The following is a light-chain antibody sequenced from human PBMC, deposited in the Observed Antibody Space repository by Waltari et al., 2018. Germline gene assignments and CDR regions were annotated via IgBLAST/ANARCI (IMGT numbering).Light chain of an antibody. J-gene: IGLJ1*01. CDR1: SSNIGSNT. CDR2: TNN. CDR3: AAWDDSLRGYV. Sequence: QSVLTQPPSASGTPGQRVTISCSGSSSNIGSNTVNWYQQLPGTAPKLLIYTNNHRPSGVPDRFSGSKSGTSASLAISGLQSGDEADYYCAAWDDSLRGYVFGTGTKVTVL. V-gene: IGLV1-44*01.